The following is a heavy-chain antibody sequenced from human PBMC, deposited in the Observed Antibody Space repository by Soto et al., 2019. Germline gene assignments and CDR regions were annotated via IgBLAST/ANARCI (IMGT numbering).Heavy chain of an antibody. D-gene: IGHD3-10*01. CDR2: SSTYNGNR. J-gene: IGHJ6*02. CDR3: TRGVGVGASGSGIPGMDV. V-gene: IGHV1-18*01. Sequence: QVQLVQSGAEVNKPGASVKVSCKASGYTFDTYGISWVRQAPGQGHEWMGWSSTYNGNRIDAQKVQGRVTMTTDASTSTADMALRSLRSDDTAVYYCTRGVGVGASGSGIPGMDVWGQGTTVTVPS. CDR1: GYTFDTYG.